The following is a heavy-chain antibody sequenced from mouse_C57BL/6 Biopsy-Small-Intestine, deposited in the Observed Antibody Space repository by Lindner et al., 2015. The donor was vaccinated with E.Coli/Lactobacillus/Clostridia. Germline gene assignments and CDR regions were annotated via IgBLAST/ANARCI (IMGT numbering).Heavy chain of an antibody. J-gene: IGHJ1*01. D-gene: IGHD1-1*01. CDR3: ARAYRGYSSGWYYYYGMDV. V-gene: IGHV1-81*01. CDR1: GGTFSSYA. CDR2: IIPIFGTA. Sequence: SVKVSCKASGGTFSSYAISWVRQAPGQGLEWMGGIIPIFGTANYAQKFQSRVTITADESTSTAYMELSSLRSEDTAVYYCARAYRGYSSGWYYYYGMDVWGQGTTVTVSS.